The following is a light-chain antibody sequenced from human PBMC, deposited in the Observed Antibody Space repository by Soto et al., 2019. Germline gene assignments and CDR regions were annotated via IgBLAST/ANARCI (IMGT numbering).Light chain of an antibody. V-gene: IGLV4-69*01. CDR2: LNNDGRH. CDR1: SGHSTYA. Sequence: QLVLTQSPSASASLGASVNITCTLSSGHSTYAIAWHQQQPAQGPRYLMKLNNDGRHNKGDGVPDRYSASSTGAQRYLTISSLHSEDEADYHCPTWGRGTRVFGGGTEVTVL. CDR3: PTWGRGTRV. J-gene: IGLJ3*02.